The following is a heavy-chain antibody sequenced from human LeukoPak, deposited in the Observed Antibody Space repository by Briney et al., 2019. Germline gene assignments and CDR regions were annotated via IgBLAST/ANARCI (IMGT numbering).Heavy chain of an antibody. J-gene: IGHJ3*01. Sequence: GGSLRLSCAASGFFFGDYGMYWVRQAPGKGLEWVSGINWNSDRIGYADSVKGRFTISRDNAKNSLYMQMNSVRAEDTALYYCARASYYYDTSGLGAFDVWGQGTTVSVSS. D-gene: IGHD3-22*01. V-gene: IGHV3-9*01. CDR3: ARASYYYDTSGLGAFDV. CDR2: INWNSDRI. CDR1: GFFFGDYG.